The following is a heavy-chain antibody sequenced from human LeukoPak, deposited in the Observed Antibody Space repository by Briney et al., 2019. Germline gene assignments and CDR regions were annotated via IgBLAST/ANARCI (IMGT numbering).Heavy chain of an antibody. CDR2: ISSSSSYI. V-gene: IGHV3-21*01. CDR1: GFTFSSYS. Sequence: GGSLRLSCAASGFTFSSYSMNWVRQAPGKGLAWVSSISSSSSYIYYADSVKGRFTISRDNAKNSLYLQMNSLRAEDTAVYYCARGGVSYGFDYWGQGTLVTVSS. J-gene: IGHJ4*02. CDR3: ARGGVSYGFDY. D-gene: IGHD5-18*01.